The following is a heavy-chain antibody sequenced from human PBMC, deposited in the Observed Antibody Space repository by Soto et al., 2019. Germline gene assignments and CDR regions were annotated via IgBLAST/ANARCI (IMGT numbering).Heavy chain of an antibody. V-gene: IGHV1-2*02. CDR3: ARDTVAGMRWFFDS. CDR2: INPNTGGT. Sequence: ASVKVSCKVSGYTFTDYYVDWVRQAPGQGLEWMGWINPNTGGTNFAQKFQGRVTMTSDTSISTAYMELSSLTSDDTAVYYCARDTVAGMRWFFDSWGQGTPVTVSS. J-gene: IGHJ4*02. CDR1: GYTFTDYY. D-gene: IGHD6-19*01.